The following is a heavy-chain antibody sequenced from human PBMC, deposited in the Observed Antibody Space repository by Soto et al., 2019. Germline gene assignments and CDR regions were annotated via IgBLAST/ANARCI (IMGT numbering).Heavy chain of an antibody. J-gene: IGHJ4*02. V-gene: IGHV4-34*01. CDR3: ARARGGGYSGIDY. CDR2: INHSGST. CDR1: GGSFSGYY. Sequence: PSETLSLTCAVYGGSFSGYYWSWIRQPPGKGLEWIGEINHSGSTNYNPSLKSRVTISVDTSKNQFSLKLSSVTAADTAVYYCARARGGGYSGIDYWGQGTLVTVSS. D-gene: IGHD3-22*01.